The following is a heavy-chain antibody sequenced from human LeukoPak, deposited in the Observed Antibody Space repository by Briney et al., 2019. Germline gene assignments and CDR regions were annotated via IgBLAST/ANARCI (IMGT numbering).Heavy chain of an antibody. V-gene: IGHV3-15*01. J-gene: IGHJ5*02. CDR1: GCTFRNAW. Sequence: GGPLGLSCEPSGCTFRNAWMSLVRQAPGKELKWVGRIKSKTDGGTTDHAAPVKGRFTISRDDSKNTLYLQMNSLKTEDTAVYYCTTGEGFYYDTSVGWFDPWGQGTLVTVSS. CDR3: TTGEGFYYDTSVGWFDP. D-gene: IGHD3-22*01. CDR2: IKSKTDGGTT.